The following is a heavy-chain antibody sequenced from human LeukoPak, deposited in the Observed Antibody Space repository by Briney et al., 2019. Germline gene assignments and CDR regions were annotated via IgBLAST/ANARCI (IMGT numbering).Heavy chain of an antibody. V-gene: IGHV1-8*01. CDR1: GYTFTSYD. CDR3: ARSSTTVVTPGGY. J-gene: IGHJ4*02. D-gene: IGHD4-23*01. Sequence: GASVKVSCTASGYTFTSYDINWVRQATGQGLEWMGWMNPNSGNTGYAQKFQGRVTMTRNTSISTAYMELSSLRSEDTAVYYCARSSTTVVTPGGYWGQGTLVTVSS. CDR2: MNPNSGNT.